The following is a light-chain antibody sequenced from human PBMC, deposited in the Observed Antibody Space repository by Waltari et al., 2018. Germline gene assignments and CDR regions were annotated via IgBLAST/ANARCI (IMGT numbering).Light chain of an antibody. Sequence: DIQMTQSPSTLSASLGDSVTITCRASQSISSWLAWDQQKPGKAPKLLIDKASSVESGVPARFSGSGSGTEFTLTISSLQPDDFATYYCQQYNTYSGTFGQGTKVEIK. V-gene: IGKV1-5*03. CDR3: QQYNTYSGT. CDR2: KAS. J-gene: IGKJ1*01. CDR1: QSISSW.